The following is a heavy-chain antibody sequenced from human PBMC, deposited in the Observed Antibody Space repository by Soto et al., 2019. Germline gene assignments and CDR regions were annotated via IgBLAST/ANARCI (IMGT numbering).Heavy chain of an antibody. CDR2: ISYDGSNK. CDR3: ARTQAVVIIYGMDV. D-gene: IGHD3-22*01. V-gene: IGHV3-30-3*01. Sequence: GGSLRLSCAASGFTFSSYTMHWVRQAPGKGLEWVAVISYDGSNKYYADSVKGRFTISRDNSKNTLYLQMNSLRAEDTAMYYCARTQAVVIIYGMDVWGQGTTVTVSS. CDR1: GFTFSSYT. J-gene: IGHJ6*02.